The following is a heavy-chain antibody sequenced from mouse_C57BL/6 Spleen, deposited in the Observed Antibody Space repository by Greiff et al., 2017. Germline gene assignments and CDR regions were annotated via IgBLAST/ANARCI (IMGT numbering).Heavy chain of an antibody. Sequence: EVQRVESGPGLVKPSQSLSLTCSVTGYSITSGYYWNWIRQFPGNKLEWMGYISYDGSNNYNPSLKNRISITRDTSKNQFFLKLNSVTTEDTATYYCAIYDGYFDYWGQGTTLTVSS. CDR3: AIYDGYFDY. CDR1: GYSITSGYY. J-gene: IGHJ2*01. CDR2: ISYDGSN. V-gene: IGHV3-6*01. D-gene: IGHD2-3*01.